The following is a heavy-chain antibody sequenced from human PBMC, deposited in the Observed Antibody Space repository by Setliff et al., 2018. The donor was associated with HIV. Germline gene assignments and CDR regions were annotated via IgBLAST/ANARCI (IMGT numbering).Heavy chain of an antibody. CDR3: ARVQMACAAFDV. CDR2: IYASGVT. Sequence: PSETLSLTCTVSGGSISSHYWSWIRQSPKTGLEWIGYIYASGVTSYNPSLKSRVTISIDTSKNQFSLKLNSMTAADTAVYYCARVQMACAAFDVWGQGTMVTVSS. CDR1: GGSISSHY. J-gene: IGHJ3*01. V-gene: IGHV4-4*09.